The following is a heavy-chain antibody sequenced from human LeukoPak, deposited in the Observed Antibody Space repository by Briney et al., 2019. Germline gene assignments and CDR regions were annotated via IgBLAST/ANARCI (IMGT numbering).Heavy chain of an antibody. CDR2: IYHSGST. V-gene: IGHV4-38-2*02. CDR1: GYSISSGYY. CDR3: AREHPTTSSSRYEFVDY. D-gene: IGHD6-13*01. J-gene: IGHJ4*02. Sequence: SQTLSLTCAVSGYSISSGYYWGWIRQPPGKGLEWIGSIYHSGSTYYNPSLKSRVTISVDTSKNQFSLKLSSVTAADTAVYYCAREHPTTSSSRYEFVDYWGQGTLVTVSS.